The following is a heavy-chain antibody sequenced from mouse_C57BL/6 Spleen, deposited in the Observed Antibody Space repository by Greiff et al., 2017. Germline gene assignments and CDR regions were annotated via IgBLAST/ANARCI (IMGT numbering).Heavy chain of an antibody. J-gene: IGHJ4*01. CDR3: ARKLSGTGVDY. CDR2: IDPSDSYT. V-gene: IGHV1-69*01. Sequence: QVQLKQPGAELVMPGASVKLSCKASGYTFTSYWMHWVKQRPGQGLEWIGEIDPSDSYTNYNQKFKGKSTLTVDKSSSTAYMQLSSLTSEDSAVYYCARKLSGTGVDYWGQGTSVTVSS. CDR1: GYTFTSYW. D-gene: IGHD4-1*01.